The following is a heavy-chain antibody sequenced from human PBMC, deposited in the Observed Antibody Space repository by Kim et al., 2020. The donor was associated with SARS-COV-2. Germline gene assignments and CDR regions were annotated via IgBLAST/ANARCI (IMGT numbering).Heavy chain of an antibody. D-gene: IGHD4-4*01. J-gene: IGHJ4*02. V-gene: IGHV3-48*03. CDR3: ARGPNYSPFDY. Sequence: YYADTVRGRFTITRDNDKNSLYLQMNSLRAEDTAVYYCARGPNYSPFDYWGQGTLVTVSS.